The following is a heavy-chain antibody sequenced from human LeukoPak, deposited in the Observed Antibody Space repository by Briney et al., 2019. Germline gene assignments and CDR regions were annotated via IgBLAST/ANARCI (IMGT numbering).Heavy chain of an antibody. Sequence: ASVKVSCKASGSTFTSYGISWVRQAPGQGLEWMGWISAYNGNTNYAQKLQGRVTMTTDTPTSTAYMELRSLRSDDTAVYYCCSLDYYGSGSYYPLPRNWGQGTLVTVSS. CDR1: GSTFTSYG. V-gene: IGHV1-18*01. D-gene: IGHD3-10*01. J-gene: IGHJ4*02. CDR2: ISAYNGNT. CDR3: CSLDYYGSGSYYPLPRN.